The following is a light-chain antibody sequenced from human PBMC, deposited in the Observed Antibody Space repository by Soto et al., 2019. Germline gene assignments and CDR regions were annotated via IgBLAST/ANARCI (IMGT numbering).Light chain of an antibody. V-gene: IGKV4-1*01. CDR1: QSVLHTSYNKNY. J-gene: IGKJ4*01. CDR3: HQSYSSPLT. Sequence: DIVMTQSPDSLAVSLGETATINCKSSQSVLHTSYNKNYLAWYQQKPGHPPKVLIYWASTRESGVPDRFSGSGSGTDFTLTISDLQAEDVAVYYGHQSYSSPLTFGGGTKVEIK. CDR2: WAS.